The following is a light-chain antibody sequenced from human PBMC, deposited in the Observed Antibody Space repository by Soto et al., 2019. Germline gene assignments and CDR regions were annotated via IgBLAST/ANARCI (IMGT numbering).Light chain of an antibody. J-gene: IGLJ2*01. CDR3: QTWGTGTVV. V-gene: IGLV4-69*01. CDR1: SGHSSYA. CDR2: LNSDGSH. Sequence: QLVLTQSPSASASLGASVKLTCTLSSGHSSYAIAWHQQQPEKDPRYLMKLNSDGSHSKGDGIPDRFSGSSSGAERYLTSSSLQSEDEADYYCQTWGTGTVVFGGGTKLTVL.